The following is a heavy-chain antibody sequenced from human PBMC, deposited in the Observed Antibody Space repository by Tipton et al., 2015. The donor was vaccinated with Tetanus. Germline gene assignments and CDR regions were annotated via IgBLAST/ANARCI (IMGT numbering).Heavy chain of an antibody. D-gene: IGHD1-26*01. V-gene: IGHV4-4*07. CDR3: ARDFRERSGTYFSYYYTMDV. CDR1: GGSLSTFY. CDR2: IYSSGST. J-gene: IGHJ6*02. Sequence: LSCTVSGGSLSTFYWNWIRQPAGKGLEWIGRIYSSGSTNYNPPLKSRVTMSIDTSKNQFSLELTSVTAADTAVYYCARDFRERSGTYFSYYYTMDVWGQGTTVTVSS.